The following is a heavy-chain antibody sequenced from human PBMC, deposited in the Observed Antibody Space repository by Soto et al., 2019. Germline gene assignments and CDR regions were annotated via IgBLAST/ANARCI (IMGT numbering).Heavy chain of an antibody. Sequence: VGSLRLSCAASGFTFSSYSMNWVRRAPGKGLEWVSSISSSSSYIYYADSVKGRFTISRDNAKNSLYLQMNSLRAEDTAVYYCARGHYDFWSGLGGYYYGMDVWGQGTTVTVSS. CDR2: ISSSSSYI. CDR1: GFTFSSYS. V-gene: IGHV3-21*01. CDR3: ARGHYDFWSGLGGYYYGMDV. D-gene: IGHD3-3*01. J-gene: IGHJ6*02.